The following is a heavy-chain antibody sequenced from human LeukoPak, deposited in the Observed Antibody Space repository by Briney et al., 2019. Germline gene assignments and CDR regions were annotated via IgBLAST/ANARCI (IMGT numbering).Heavy chain of an antibody. D-gene: IGHD1-14*01. V-gene: IGHV1-18*01. J-gene: IGHJ5*02. CDR3: ARGGRFVPGNKPPNWFDP. Sequence: GASVKVSCKASGYTFTSYGISWVRQAPGQGLEWMGWISAYNGNTNYAQKLQGRVTMTTDTSTSTAYMELRSLRSDDTAVYYCARGGRFVPGNKPPNWFDPWGQGTLVTVSS. CDR2: ISAYNGNT. CDR1: GYTFTSYG.